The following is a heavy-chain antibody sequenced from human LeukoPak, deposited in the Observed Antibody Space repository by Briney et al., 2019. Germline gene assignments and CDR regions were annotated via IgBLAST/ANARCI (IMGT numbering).Heavy chain of an antibody. CDR2: MNPNSGNT. CDR1: GYTFTSYD. V-gene: IGHV1-8*01. Sequence: SVKVSCKASGYTFTSYDINWVRQATGQGLEWMGWMNPNSGNTGYAQKFQGRVTMTRNTSISTAYMELSSLRSEDTAVYYCARVPIPYCSGGSCYSTGSWFDPWGQGTLVTVSS. J-gene: IGHJ5*02. D-gene: IGHD2-15*01. CDR3: ARVPIPYCSGGSCYSTGSWFDP.